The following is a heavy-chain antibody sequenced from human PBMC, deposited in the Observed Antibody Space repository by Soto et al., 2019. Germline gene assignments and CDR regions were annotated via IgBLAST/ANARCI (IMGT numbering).Heavy chain of an antibody. J-gene: IGHJ6*02. V-gene: IGHV1-18*04. D-gene: IGHD5-18*01. CDR3: AREGYSYGYLDYYYGMDV. CDR2: ISAYNGNT. CDR1: GYTFTSYG. Sequence: ASVKVSCRASGYTFTSYGISWVRQAPGQGLEWMGWISAYNGNTNYAQKLQGRVTMTTDTSTSTAYMELRRLRSDDTAVYYCAREGYSYGYLDYYYGMDVWGPWTTATVYS.